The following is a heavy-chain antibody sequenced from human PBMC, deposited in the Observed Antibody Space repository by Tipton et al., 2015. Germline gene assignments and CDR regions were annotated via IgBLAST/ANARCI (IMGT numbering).Heavy chain of an antibody. CDR1: GGSISSSNYY. CDR2: IYYSGST. V-gene: IGHV4-39*01. D-gene: IGHD2/OR15-2a*01. J-gene: IGHJ4*02. Sequence: TLSLTCTVSGGSISSSNYYWGWIRQPPGKGLECIGSIYYSGSTYYNPSLNSRVTMPVDTSKNQFSLNLSSVTAADTAVYYCARSPFKSGYFDYWGQGTLVTVSS. CDR3: ARSPFKSGYFDY.